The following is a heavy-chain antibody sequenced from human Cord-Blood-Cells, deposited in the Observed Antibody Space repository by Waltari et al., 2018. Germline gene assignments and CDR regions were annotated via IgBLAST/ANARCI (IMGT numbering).Heavy chain of an antibody. CDR2: ISSSSSTI. V-gene: IGHV3-48*01. Sequence: EVQLVESGGGLVQPGGSLRLSCAASGCTFSSYSMNWVRQAPGKGLEWVSYISSSSSTIYYADSVKGRFTISRDNAKNSLYLQMNSLRAEDTAVYYCARDLPDFWSGYYNYYYGMDVWDQGP. CDR3: ARDLPDFWSGYYNYYYGMDV. J-gene: IGHJ6*02. CDR1: GCTFSSYS. D-gene: IGHD3-3*01.